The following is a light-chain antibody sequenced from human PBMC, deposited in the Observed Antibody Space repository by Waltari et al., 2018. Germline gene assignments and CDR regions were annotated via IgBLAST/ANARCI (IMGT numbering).Light chain of an antibody. CDR2: DVS. Sequence: QSALSQPRSVYGSPGQSVTNSCLGTSTELVNYHYVTWYQHPQCKAPRILIYDVSRRPSGCPVRFSGSKIGDVASLTISGVQPDDEADYFCCSFDGRSILFGGGT. V-gene: IGLV2-11*01. CDR1: STELVNYHY. J-gene: IGLJ2*01. CDR3: CSFDGRSIL.